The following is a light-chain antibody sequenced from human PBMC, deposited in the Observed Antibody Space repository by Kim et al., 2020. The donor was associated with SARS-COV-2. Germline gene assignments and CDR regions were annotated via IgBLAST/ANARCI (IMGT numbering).Light chain of an antibody. CDR1: SGHSSYA. Sequence: QLVLTQSPSASASLGASVTLTCTLSSGHSSYAIAWHQQQPEKGTRYLMKLNSDGSHSKGDGIPDRFSGSSSGAERYLTISSLQSEDEADYYCQTWGTGIRWGFGGGTTVTVL. CDR3: QTWGTGIRWG. CDR2: LNSDGSH. V-gene: IGLV4-69*01. J-gene: IGLJ3*02.